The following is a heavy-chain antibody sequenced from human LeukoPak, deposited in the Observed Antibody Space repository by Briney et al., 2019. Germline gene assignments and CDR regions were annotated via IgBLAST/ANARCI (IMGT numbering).Heavy chain of an antibody. CDR1: GFTFSSYW. Sequence: PGGSLRLSCAASGFTFSSYWMSWVRQAPGKGLEWVANIKQDGSEKYYVDSVTGRFTISRDNAKNSLYLQMNSLRAEDTAVYYCARDRWLHYFDYWGQGTLVTVSS. CDR3: ARDRWLHYFDY. D-gene: IGHD5-24*01. J-gene: IGHJ4*02. CDR2: IKQDGSEK. V-gene: IGHV3-7*01.